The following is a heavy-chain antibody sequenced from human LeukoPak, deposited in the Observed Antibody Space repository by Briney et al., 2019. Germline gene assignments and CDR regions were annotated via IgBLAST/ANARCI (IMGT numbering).Heavy chain of an antibody. J-gene: IGHJ4*02. Sequence: SETLSLTCTVSGGSISSGSYFWSWIRQPPGKGLGYIGYIHYSGSINYNPSLKSRVTISVDTSKNQFSLRLSSVTAADTAVYYCARGVWGSYSFDYWGQGTLVTVSS. CDR3: ARGVWGSYSFDY. CDR1: GGSISSGSYF. V-gene: IGHV4-61*01. D-gene: IGHD3-16*01. CDR2: IHYSGSI.